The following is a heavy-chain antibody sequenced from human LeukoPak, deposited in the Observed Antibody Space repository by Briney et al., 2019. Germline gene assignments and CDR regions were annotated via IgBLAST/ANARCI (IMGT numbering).Heavy chain of an antibody. D-gene: IGHD6-13*01. CDR2: INPSGDTT. CDR1: GYIFTSYY. V-gene: IGHV1-46*01. Sequence: ASVKVSCKASGYIFTSYYIHWVRQAPGQGLEWMGVINPSGDTTTYAQKFQGRVTMTRDMSTSTVYMELNSLRSDDTAVYYCARERTDSSSWYEDYWGQGTLVTVSS. J-gene: IGHJ4*02. CDR3: ARERTDSSSWYEDY.